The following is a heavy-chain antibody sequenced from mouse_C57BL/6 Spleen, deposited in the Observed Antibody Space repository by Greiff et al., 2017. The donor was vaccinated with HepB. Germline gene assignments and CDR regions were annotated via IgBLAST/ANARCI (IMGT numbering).Heavy chain of an antibody. CDR1: GYTFTDYE. D-gene: IGHD2-1*01. Sequence: VQLQQSGAELVRPGASVTLSCKASGYTFTDYEMHWVKQTPVHGLEWIGAIDPETGGTAYNQKFKGKAILTADKSSSPAYMELRSLTSEDSAVYYCTPLLDYFDYWGQGTTLTVSS. CDR2: IDPETGGT. J-gene: IGHJ2*01. CDR3: TPLLDYFDY. V-gene: IGHV1-15*01.